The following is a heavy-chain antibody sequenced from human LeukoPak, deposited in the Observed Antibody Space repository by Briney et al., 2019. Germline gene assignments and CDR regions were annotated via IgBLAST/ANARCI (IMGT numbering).Heavy chain of an antibody. Sequence: PAGTLSLTCAVYGGSFSGYYWSWIRQPPGKGLEWIGEINHSGSTNYNPSLKSRVTISVDTSKNKFSLKLSSVTAADTAVYYCARGSDFWSGYYSLYYFDYWGQGTLVTVSS. V-gene: IGHV4-34*01. J-gene: IGHJ4*02. CDR1: GGSFSGYY. CDR3: ARGSDFWSGYYSLYYFDY. D-gene: IGHD3-3*01. CDR2: INHSGST.